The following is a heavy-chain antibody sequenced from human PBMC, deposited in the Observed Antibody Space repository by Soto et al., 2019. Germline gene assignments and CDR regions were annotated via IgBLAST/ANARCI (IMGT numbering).Heavy chain of an antibody. V-gene: IGHV4-31*03. J-gene: IGHJ5*02. CDR1: GGSISSGGYY. CDR2: IYYSGST. Sequence: PSETLSLTCTVSGGSISSGGYYWSWIRQHPGKGLEWIGYIYYSGSTYYNPSLKSRVTISVDTSKNQFSLKLSSVTAADTAVYYCARVTGWGWNYVWRSFDPWGQGTLVTVSS. CDR3: ARVTGWGWNYVWRSFDP. D-gene: IGHD1-7*01.